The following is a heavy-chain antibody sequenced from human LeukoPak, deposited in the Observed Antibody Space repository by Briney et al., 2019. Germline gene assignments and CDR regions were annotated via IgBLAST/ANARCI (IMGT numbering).Heavy chain of an antibody. Sequence: SGGSLRLSCAASGYTCSSYWMNWVRQGPGKGLVWVSRINEDGSSTSYAESVRGRFTISRDNAKNTLYLQMNSLRAEDAAVYYCTRDTFGARDSWGQGTLVTVSS. CDR2: INEDGSST. CDR3: TRDTFGARDS. V-gene: IGHV3-74*01. CDR1: GYTCSSYW. J-gene: IGHJ4*02. D-gene: IGHD3-10*01.